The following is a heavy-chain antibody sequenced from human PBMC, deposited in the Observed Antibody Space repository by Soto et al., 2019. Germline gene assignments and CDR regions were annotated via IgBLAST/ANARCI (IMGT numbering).Heavy chain of an antibody. CDR1: GYSFTSYW. J-gene: IGHJ5*02. Sequence: GESLKISCKGSGYSFTSYWIGWVRQMPGKGLEWMGIIYPGDSDTRYSPSFQGQVTISADKSISTAYLQWSSLKASDTAMYYCARIPHYYDSSGYSLVSGWFDPWGQGTLVTVSS. CDR3: ARIPHYYDSSGYSLVSGWFDP. D-gene: IGHD3-22*01. V-gene: IGHV5-51*01. CDR2: IYPGDSDT.